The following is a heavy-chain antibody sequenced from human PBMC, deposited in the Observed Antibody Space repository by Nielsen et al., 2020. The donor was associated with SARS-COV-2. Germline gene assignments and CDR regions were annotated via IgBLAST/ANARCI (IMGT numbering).Heavy chain of an antibody. V-gene: IGHV1-18*01. D-gene: IGHD3-16*01. CDR3: ARDNRMITFGGVMRNFDY. J-gene: IGHJ4*02. Sequence: ASVKVSCKASGHTFTSYGISWVRQAPGQGLEWMGWISAYNGNTNYAQKLQGRVTMTTDTSTSTAYMELRSLRSDDTAVYYCARDNRMITFGGVMRNFDYWGQGTLVTVSS. CDR1: GHTFTSYG. CDR2: ISAYNGNT.